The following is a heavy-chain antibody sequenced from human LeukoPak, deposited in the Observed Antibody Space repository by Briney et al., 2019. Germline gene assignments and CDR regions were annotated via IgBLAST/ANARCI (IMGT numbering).Heavy chain of an antibody. J-gene: IGHJ3*02. CDR1: GGSFSGYY. Sequence: SETLSLTCAVYGGSFSGYYWSWIRQPPGKGLEWIGEINHSGSTNYNPSLKSRVTISVDTSKNQFSLKLSSVTAADTAVYYCARHHILEWLQSAFDIWGQGTMVTVSA. D-gene: IGHD3-3*01. V-gene: IGHV4-34*01. CDR2: INHSGST. CDR3: ARHHILEWLQSAFDI.